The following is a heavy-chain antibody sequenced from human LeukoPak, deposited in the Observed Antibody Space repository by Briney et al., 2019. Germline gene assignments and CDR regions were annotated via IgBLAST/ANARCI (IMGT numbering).Heavy chain of an antibody. CDR3: AREYSYGYGGAFDI. CDR2: IIPIFGTA. Sequence: SVKVSCKASGGTFSSYAISWVRQAPGQGLEWMGRIIPIFGTANYAQKCQGRVTITTDESTSTAYMELSSLRSEDTAVYYCAREYSYGYGGAFDIWGQGTMVTVSS. J-gene: IGHJ3*02. CDR1: GGTFSSYA. V-gene: IGHV1-69*05. D-gene: IGHD5-18*01.